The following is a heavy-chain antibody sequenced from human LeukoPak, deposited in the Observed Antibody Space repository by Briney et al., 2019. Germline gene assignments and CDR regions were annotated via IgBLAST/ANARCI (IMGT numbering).Heavy chain of an antibody. CDR1: GFTFSNYA. Sequence: GGSLRLSCAASGFTFSNYAMSWVRQAPGMGLEWVSIISNSGGGTYYADSVKGRFTISRDNSKNTLYLQMNSLRAEDTAVYYCAKGPQPDYYGSGGHYFDYWGQGTLVTVSS. CDR3: AKGPQPDYYGSGGHYFDY. V-gene: IGHV3-23*01. J-gene: IGHJ4*02. CDR2: ISNSGGGT. D-gene: IGHD3-10*01.